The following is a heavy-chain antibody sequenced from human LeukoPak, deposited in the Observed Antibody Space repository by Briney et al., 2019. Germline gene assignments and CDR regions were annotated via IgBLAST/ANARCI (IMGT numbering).Heavy chain of an antibody. V-gene: IGHV4-34*01. J-gene: IGHJ2*01. CDR3: ARGTTYILRRYFDL. CDR2: INHSGST. D-gene: IGHD1-1*01. CDR1: GGSFSGYY. Sequence: SETLSLTCAVYGGSFSGYYWSWIRQPPGKGLEWIGEINHSGSTNYNPSLKSRVTISVDTSKNQFSLKLSSVTAADTAVYYCARGTTYILRRYFDLWGRGTLVTVSS.